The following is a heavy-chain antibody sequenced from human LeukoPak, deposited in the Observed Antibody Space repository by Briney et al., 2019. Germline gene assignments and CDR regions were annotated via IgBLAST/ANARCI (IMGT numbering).Heavy chain of an antibody. D-gene: IGHD2-15*01. J-gene: IGHJ4*02. CDR1: GFHFTGYF. CDR3: ARGNCAGGSCYSMDY. CDR2: INPNSGGT. V-gene: IGHV1-2*02. Sequence: ASVKLSCTASGFHFTGYFMHWVRQAPGQGFEWMGWINPNSGGTNYAQKFQGRVTMTRDTSITTVYMELKTLRPDDTAIYYCARGNCAGGSCYSMDYWGQGTLVPVSS.